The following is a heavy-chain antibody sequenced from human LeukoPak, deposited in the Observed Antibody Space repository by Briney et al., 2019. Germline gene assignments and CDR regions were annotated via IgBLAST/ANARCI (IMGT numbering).Heavy chain of an antibody. V-gene: IGHV1-18*01. CDR2: ISAYNGNT. D-gene: IGHD6-6*01. CDR3: ARDLLGEAARPGGFDY. CDR1: GYTFTSYG. Sequence: ASVKVSCKASGYTFTSYGISWVRQAPGQGLEWMGWISAYNGNTNYAQKLQGRVTMTTDTSTSTAYMELRSLRSDDTAVYYCARDLLGEAARPGGFDYWGQGTLVIVSS. J-gene: IGHJ4*02.